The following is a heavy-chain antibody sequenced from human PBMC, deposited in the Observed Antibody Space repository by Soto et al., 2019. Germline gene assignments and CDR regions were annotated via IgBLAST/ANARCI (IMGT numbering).Heavy chain of an antibody. D-gene: IGHD5-12*01. J-gene: IGHJ4*01. CDR2: IYFRGST. CDR1: GDSISNYY. CDR3: ARVTYSGYEYVGPIDY. Sequence: PSETLSLTCTVSGDSISNYYWSWIRQPPGKGLEWIGYIYFRGSTNYNPSLKSRVTISLNTSKNQFSLKLSSVAAADTAVYYCARVTYSGYEYVGPIDYWGLGTLVTVSS. V-gene: IGHV4-59*01.